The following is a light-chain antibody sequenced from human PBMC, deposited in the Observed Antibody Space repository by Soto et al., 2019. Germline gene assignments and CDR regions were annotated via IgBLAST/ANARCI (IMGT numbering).Light chain of an antibody. V-gene: IGKV1-39*01. CDR2: AAS. CDR1: QTIMTY. CDR3: QQSYNSPQT. Sequence: DIRFSQSPSSLYASVGDEVTITCRASQTIMTYLNWYQLKPGKPPRLLIYAASSLQSGVPSRFSGSGSGTDFTLTISSLQPEDFATYSCQQSYNSPQTFGQAPKVDIK. J-gene: IGKJ1*01.